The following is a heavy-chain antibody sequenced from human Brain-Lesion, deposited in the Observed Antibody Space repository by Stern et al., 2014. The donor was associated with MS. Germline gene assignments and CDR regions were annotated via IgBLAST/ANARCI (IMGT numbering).Heavy chain of an antibody. V-gene: IGHV1-24*01. CDR1: GYTLTELS. CDR3: ATLSPGAGGNYYRHFDY. J-gene: IGHJ4*02. Sequence: QVQLVQSGAEVKKPGASVKVSCKVSGYTLTELSMHWVRQAPRKGLEWMGGFDPEDGETIYAQKFQGRGTMTEDTSTDTAYMELSSLRSEDTAVYYCATLSPGAGGNYYRHFDYWGQGTLVTGSS. CDR2: FDPEDGET. D-gene: IGHD1-26*01.